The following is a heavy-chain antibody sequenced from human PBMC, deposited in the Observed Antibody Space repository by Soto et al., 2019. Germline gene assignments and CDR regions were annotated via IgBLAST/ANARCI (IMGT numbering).Heavy chain of an antibody. D-gene: IGHD3-3*01. V-gene: IGHV3-23*01. CDR1: GFTFSSYA. J-gene: IGHJ4*02. CDR2: ISGSGGST. CDR3: AKDPRPRSITLFGVAERRDS. Sequence: EVQLLESGGGLVQPGGSLRLSCAASGFTFSSYAMSWVRQAPGKGLEWVSAISGSGGSTYYADSVKGRFTISRDNAKNTPYMNMNSVSAEATAVYYCAKDPRPRSITLFGVAERRDSLRQGTLVTVSS.